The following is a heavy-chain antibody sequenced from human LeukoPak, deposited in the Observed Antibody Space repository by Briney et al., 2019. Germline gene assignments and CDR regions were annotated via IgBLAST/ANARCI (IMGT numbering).Heavy chain of an antibody. CDR1: GFTFSDYY. V-gene: IGHV3-11*04. CDR2: ISSSGSTI. Sequence: PGGSLRLSCAASGFTFSDYYMSWIRQAPGKGLEWVSYISSSGSTIYYSDSVKGRFTISRDNAKNSLYLQMNSLRAEDTAVYYCARDDYDSSGEGWFDPWGQGTLVTVSS. CDR3: ARDDYDSSGEGWFDP. J-gene: IGHJ5*02. D-gene: IGHD3-22*01.